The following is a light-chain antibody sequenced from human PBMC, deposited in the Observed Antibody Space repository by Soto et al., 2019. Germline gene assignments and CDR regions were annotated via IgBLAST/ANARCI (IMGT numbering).Light chain of an antibody. V-gene: IGKV3-20*01. J-gene: IGKJ4*01. Sequence: EIVLTQSPATLSLSPGDRAILSCRASQSVNNYLAWYQQKSGQPPRLLIHHASSRATGIPARFSGSGSGTDFTLTISSLEPEDFAVYYCQQYGSSPVTFGGGTKVEIK. CDR2: HAS. CDR3: QQYGSSPVT. CDR1: QSVNNY.